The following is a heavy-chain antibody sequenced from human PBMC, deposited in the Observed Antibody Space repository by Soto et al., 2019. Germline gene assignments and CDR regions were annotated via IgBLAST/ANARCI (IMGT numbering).Heavy chain of an antibody. D-gene: IGHD2-2*01. CDR2: IDPCDSYT. CDR3: ARRADCSGTSYVFDY. Sequence: PGESLKISCKGCGYSFTSYCISWERQMPGKGLEWMGRIDPCDSYTNYSPSFQGHVTISADKSISTAYLQWSSLKASDTAMYYCARRADCSGTSYVFDYWGQGTLVTVSS. V-gene: IGHV5-10-1*01. CDR1: GYSFTSYC. J-gene: IGHJ4*02.